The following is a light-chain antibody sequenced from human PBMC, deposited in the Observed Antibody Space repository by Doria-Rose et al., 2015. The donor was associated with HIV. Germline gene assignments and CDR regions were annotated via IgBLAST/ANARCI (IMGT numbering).Light chain of an antibody. Sequence: DIQMTQSPSSLSASVGDTVTITCRASQRIDNYLNWYQHKPGNAPRLLISATSTLQTGVPSRFSVSKSATDFTLTITSLQPDDLATYYCQQSYMAPQTFGQGTKVEIK. J-gene: IGKJ1*01. CDR1: QRIDNY. CDR2: ATS. V-gene: IGKV1-39*01. CDR3: QQSYMAPQT.